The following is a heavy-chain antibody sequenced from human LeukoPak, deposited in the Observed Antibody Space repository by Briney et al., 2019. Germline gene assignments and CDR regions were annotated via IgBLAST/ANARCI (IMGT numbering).Heavy chain of an antibody. CDR3: ARDQGIAAAGRWI. CDR1: GFTFSSYA. D-gene: IGHD6-13*01. Sequence: GRSLRLSCAASGFTFSSYAMHWVRQAPGKGLEWVAVISYDGSNKYYADSVKGRFTISRDNSKNTLYLQMNSLRAEDTAVYYCARDQGIAAAGRWIWGQGTLVTVSS. CDR2: ISYDGSNK. J-gene: IGHJ4*02. V-gene: IGHV3-30-3*01.